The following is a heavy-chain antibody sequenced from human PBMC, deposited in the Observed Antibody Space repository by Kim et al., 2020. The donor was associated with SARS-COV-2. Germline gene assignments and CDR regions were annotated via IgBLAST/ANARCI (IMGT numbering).Heavy chain of an antibody. Sequence: GGSLRLSCAASGFTFSSYSMNWVRQAPGKGLEWVSSISSSSSYMYYADSVKGRFTISRDNAKNSLDLQMNSLRAEDTAVYYCVAAAGNYYYYGMDVWGQGTTVTVSS. CDR3: VAAAGNYYYYGMDV. J-gene: IGHJ6*02. CDR2: ISSSSSYM. D-gene: IGHD6-13*01. V-gene: IGHV3-21*01. CDR1: GFTFSSYS.